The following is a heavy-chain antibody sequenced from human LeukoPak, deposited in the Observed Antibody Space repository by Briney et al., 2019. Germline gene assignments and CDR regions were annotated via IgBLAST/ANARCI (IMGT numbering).Heavy chain of an antibody. CDR1: GYTFTSYD. J-gene: IGHJ3*02. Sequence: ASVKVSCKASGYTFTSYDVNWVRQASGQRPEWMGWMNPNSGNTGYAQKFQGRVTITRNTSISTAYMELSSLRSEDTAVYYCARGLYRYDFWSGYSARPNDAFDIWGQGTMVTVSS. D-gene: IGHD3-3*01. CDR2: MNPNSGNT. V-gene: IGHV1-8*01. CDR3: ARGLYRYDFWSGYSARPNDAFDI.